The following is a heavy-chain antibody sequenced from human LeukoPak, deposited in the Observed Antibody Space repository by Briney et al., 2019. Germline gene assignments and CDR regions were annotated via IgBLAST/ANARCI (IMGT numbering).Heavy chain of an antibody. CDR3: VRDHNYYFGY. V-gene: IGHV3-48*02. CDR2: ITTSIDII. Sequence: PGGSLRLSCGASGFXLSSYNMNWVRQAPGKGLEWISYITTSIDIISYADSVKGRFTISRDNAKNSLYLQMDSLRDEDTAVYYCVRDHNYYFGYWGQGILVTVSA. CDR1: GFXLSSYN. J-gene: IGHJ4*02.